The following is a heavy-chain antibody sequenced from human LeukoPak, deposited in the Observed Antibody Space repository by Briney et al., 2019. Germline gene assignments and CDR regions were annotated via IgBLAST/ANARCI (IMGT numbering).Heavy chain of an antibody. CDR1: GGSISSYY. CDR2: IYYSWST. J-gene: IGHJ4*02. CDR3: ARHKPVDTAMAPFLSPDFDY. V-gene: IGHV4-59*08. D-gene: IGHD5-18*01. Sequence: SEPLSLTCTVSGGSISSYYWSWIREPPGEGVEGIGYIYYSWSTNYHPSLKSRVTISVDTSKNQFSLKLSSVTAADTAVYYCARHKPVDTAMAPFLSPDFDYWGQGTLVTVSS.